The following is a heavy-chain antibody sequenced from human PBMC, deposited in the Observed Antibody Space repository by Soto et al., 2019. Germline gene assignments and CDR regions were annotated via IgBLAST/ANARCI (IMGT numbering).Heavy chain of an antibody. CDR1: GFIFNNHA. CDR3: AKRQGIGSAAKNFDF. V-gene: IGHV3-23*01. D-gene: IGHD6-13*01. J-gene: IGHJ4*02. CDR2: ISASGNLI. Sequence: EVQLLESGGGLVQPGGSLRLSCAASGFIFNNHAMSWVRQAPGKGLEWVSGISASGNLIYYADSVKGRFNMSRDNSKNTLYLQMNSLRAEDTAVYFCAKRQGIGSAAKNFDFWGQGTLVTVSS.